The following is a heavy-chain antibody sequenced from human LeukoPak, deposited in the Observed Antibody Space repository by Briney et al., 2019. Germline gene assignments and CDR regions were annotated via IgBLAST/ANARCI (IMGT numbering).Heavy chain of an antibody. J-gene: IGHJ6*02. D-gene: IGHD3-22*01. Sequence: GGSLRLSCAASGLTFSSYSMNWVRQAPGKGLEWVSSISSSSSYIYYADSVKGRFTISRDNAKNSLYLQMNSLRAEDTAVYYCASVSNYYDSSGREYHYYYYGMDVWGQGTTVTVSS. V-gene: IGHV3-21*01. CDR2: ISSSSSYI. CDR3: ASVSNYYDSSGREYHYYYYGMDV. CDR1: GLTFSSYS.